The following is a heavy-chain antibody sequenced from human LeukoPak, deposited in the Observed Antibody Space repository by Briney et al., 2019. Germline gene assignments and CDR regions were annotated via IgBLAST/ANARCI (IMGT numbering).Heavy chain of an antibody. CDR1: GYTFTIYG. CDR3: ARGQSMTDAFDI. D-gene: IGHD2/OR15-2a*01. V-gene: IGHV1-8*03. J-gene: IGHJ3*02. Sequence: ASLKVSCKASGYTFTIYGINWVRQATGQGLEWMGWMNPNSGNTGYAQKFQGRVTITRNTSISTAYMELSSLRSEDTAVYYCARGQSMTDAFDIWGQGTMVTVSS. CDR2: MNPNSGNT.